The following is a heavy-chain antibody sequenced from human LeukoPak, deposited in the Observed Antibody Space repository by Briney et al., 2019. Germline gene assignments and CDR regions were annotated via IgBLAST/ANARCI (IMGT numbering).Heavy chain of an antibody. CDR2: ISGSGGST. V-gene: IGHV3-23*01. CDR3: AKDRVTFCGGDCYHNWFDP. D-gene: IGHD2-21*02. Sequence: GGSLRLSCAASGFTVSSNYMSWVRQAPGKGLEWVSAISGSGGSTYYADSVKGRFTISRDNSKNTLYLQMNSLRAEDTAVYYCAKDRVTFCGGDCYHNWFDPWGQGTLVTVSS. CDR1: GFTVSSNY. J-gene: IGHJ5*02.